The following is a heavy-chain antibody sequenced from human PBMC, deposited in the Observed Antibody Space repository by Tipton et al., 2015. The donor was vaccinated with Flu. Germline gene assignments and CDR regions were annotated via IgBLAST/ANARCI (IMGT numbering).Heavy chain of an antibody. CDR1: GYSFTSYW. D-gene: IGHD4-17*01. CDR3: VRQPYLGDYGGYFDY. J-gene: IGHJ4*02. Sequence: QLVQSGAEEKKPGESLKISCKGSGYSFTSYWIGWVRQMPGKGLEWMGIIYPGDSDTRYSPSFQGQVAISADKSISTAYLQWSSLKASDTAMYYCVRQPYLGDYGGYFDYWGQGTLVTVSS. CDR2: IYPGDSDT. V-gene: IGHV5-51*01.